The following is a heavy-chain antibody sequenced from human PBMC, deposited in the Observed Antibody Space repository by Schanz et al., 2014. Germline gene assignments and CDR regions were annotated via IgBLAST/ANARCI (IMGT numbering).Heavy chain of an antibody. CDR3: VRERTNYGGNSYFFDH. CDR1: GFTFSDYS. CDR2: IRSSSTPI. D-gene: IGHD2-21*02. V-gene: IGHV3-48*01. Sequence: EVQLVESGGGWVQPGGSLRLSCAASGFTFSDYSMNWVRQAPGKGPEWVSYIRSSSTPIYYADSVKGRFTISRDNAKNSLYLQMNSLRAEDTAVYYCVRERTNYGGNSYFFDHWGQGTLVTVSS. J-gene: IGHJ4*02.